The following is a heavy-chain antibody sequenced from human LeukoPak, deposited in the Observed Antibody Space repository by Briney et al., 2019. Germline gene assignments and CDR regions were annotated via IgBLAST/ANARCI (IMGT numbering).Heavy chain of an antibody. D-gene: IGHD3-22*01. V-gene: IGHV3-23*01. Sequence: GGSLRLSCVASGFPFSETAMTWVRQAPGKGLEWLSVITRGGSPYYADSVKGRFTISRDNARNTVYLHLNSLRNEDTALYYCAKEHLKYANDNRGSFDYWGQGTLVTVSS. CDR2: ITRGGSP. J-gene: IGHJ4*02. CDR3: AKEHLKYANDNRGSFDY. CDR1: GFPFSETA.